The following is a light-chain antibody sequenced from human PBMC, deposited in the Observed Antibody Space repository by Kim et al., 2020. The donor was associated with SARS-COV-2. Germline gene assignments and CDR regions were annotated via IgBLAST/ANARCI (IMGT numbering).Light chain of an antibody. Sequence: ALGQKVSITCQGDSLRSYYASWYQQKPGQAPVLVIYGKNNRPSGIPDRFSGSSSGNTASLTITGAQAEDEADYYCNSRDSSGNHVVFGGGTQLTVL. CDR2: GKN. CDR3: NSRDSSGNHVV. CDR1: SLRSYY. J-gene: IGLJ2*01. V-gene: IGLV3-19*01.